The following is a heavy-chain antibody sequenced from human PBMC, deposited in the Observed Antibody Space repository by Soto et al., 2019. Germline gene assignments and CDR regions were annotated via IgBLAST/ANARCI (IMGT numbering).Heavy chain of an antibody. CDR3: ARGMAVAPGACDI. CDR1: GFTFSDHY. Sequence: EVQVVESGGGLVQPGGSLRLSCAASGFTFSDHYMDWVRQAPGKGLEWVARSRNKANSYTTEYAAPVKGRVTIARDDSKNPLYLQMNRMITEDTAVYYCARGMAVAPGACDIWGQGTMVTVSS. D-gene: IGHD6-19*01. CDR2: SRNKANSYTT. J-gene: IGHJ3*02. V-gene: IGHV3-72*01.